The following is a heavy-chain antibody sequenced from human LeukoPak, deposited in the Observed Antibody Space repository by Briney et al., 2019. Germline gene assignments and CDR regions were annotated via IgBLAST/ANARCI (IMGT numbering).Heavy chain of an antibody. CDR2: INWNGGST. CDR1: GFTFDDYG. D-gene: IGHD1-26*01. Sequence: PGGSLRLSCAASGFTFDDYGMSWVRQAPGKGLEWVSGINWNGGSTGYADSVKGRFTISRDNAKNSLYLQMDSLGPDDTAVYYCARDPYSGNYGNDYYYYMDVWGKGTTVTISS. CDR3: ARDPYSGNYGNDYYYYMDV. V-gene: IGHV3-20*04. J-gene: IGHJ6*03.